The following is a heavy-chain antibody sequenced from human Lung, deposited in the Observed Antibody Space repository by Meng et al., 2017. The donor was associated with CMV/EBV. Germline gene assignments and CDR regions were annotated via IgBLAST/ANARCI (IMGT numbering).Heavy chain of an antibody. Sequence: SCAASGFTFSSYAMHWVRQAPGKGLEWVAVISYDGSNKYYADSVKGRFTISRDNSKNTLYLQMNSLRAEDTAVYYCARDRTAGLWFGELVYGPDLGYWGQETXVTVSS. CDR1: GFTFSSYA. CDR3: ARDRTAGLWFGELVYGPDLGY. CDR2: ISYDGSNK. J-gene: IGHJ4*02. V-gene: IGHV3-30*04. D-gene: IGHD3-10*01.